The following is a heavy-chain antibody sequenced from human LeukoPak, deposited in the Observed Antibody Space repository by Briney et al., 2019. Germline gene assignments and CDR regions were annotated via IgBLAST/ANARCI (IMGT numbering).Heavy chain of an antibody. D-gene: IGHD6-19*01. Sequence: GGSLRLSCEASGFTFSSYAMSWVRQAPGKGLEWVSGISVSGDSTYYADPVKGRSTISRDNSKNTLYLQMNSLRAEDTAVYYCAKGPIARSSGWPFDYSGQGTLVTVSS. CDR2: ISVSGDST. CDR1: GFTFSSYA. J-gene: IGHJ4*02. V-gene: IGHV3-23*01. CDR3: AKGPIARSSGWPFDY.